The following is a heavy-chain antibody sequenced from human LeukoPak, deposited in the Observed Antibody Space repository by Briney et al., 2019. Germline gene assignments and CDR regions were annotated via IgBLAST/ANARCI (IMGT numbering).Heavy chain of an antibody. CDR1: GYTFTSYG. Sequence: GASVKVSCKASGYTFTSYGISWVRQAPGQGLEWMGWISAYNGNTNYAQKLQGRVTVTTDTSTSTAYKELRSLRSDDTAVYYCAREYHIAAAATDAFDIWGQGTMVTVSS. J-gene: IGHJ3*02. V-gene: IGHV1-18*01. CDR3: AREYHIAAAATDAFDI. D-gene: IGHD6-13*01. CDR2: ISAYNGNT.